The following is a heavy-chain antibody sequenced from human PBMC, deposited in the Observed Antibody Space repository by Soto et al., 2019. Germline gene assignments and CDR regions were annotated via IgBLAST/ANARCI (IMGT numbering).Heavy chain of an antibody. CDR2: IGTAGDT. J-gene: IGHJ4*02. V-gene: IGHV3-13*01. Sequence: GGSLRLSCAASGFTFSSYDMHWVRQATGKGLEWVSAIGTAGDTYYPGSVKGRFTISRENAKNSLYLQMNSLRAGDTAVYYCARAGSAAAGISFDYWGQGTLVTVSS. D-gene: IGHD6-13*01. CDR3: ARAGSAAAGISFDY. CDR1: GFTFSSYD.